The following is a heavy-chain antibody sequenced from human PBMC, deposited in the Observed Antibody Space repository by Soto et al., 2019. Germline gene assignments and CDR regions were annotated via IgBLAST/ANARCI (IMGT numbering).Heavy chain of an antibody. CDR2: IYYSGST. Sequence: SETLSLTCTVSGGSISSSSYYWGWIRQPPGKGLEWIGSIYYSGSTYYNPSLKSRVTISVDTSKNQFSLKLSSVTAADTAVYYCAREGVNGGNFDYWGQGTLVTVSS. D-gene: IGHD2-15*01. J-gene: IGHJ4*02. CDR3: AREGVNGGNFDY. V-gene: IGHV4-39*07. CDR1: GGSISSSSYY.